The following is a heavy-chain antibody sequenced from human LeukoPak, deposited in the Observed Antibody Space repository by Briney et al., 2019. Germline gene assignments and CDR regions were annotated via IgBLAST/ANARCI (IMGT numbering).Heavy chain of an antibody. CDR1: GGSISSSSYY. J-gene: IGHJ4*02. CDR3: ARLNRRDGYNRYY. CDR2: IYYSGST. Sequence: SETLSLTCTVSGGSISSSSYYWGWIRQPAGKGLEWIGSIYYSGSTYYNPSLKSRVTISVDTSKNQFSLKLSSVTAADTAVYYCARLNRRDGYNRYYWGQGTLVTVSS. D-gene: IGHD5-24*01. V-gene: IGHV4-39*01.